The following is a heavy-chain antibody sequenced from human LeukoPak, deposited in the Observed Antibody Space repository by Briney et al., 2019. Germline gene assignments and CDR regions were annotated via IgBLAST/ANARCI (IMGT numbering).Heavy chain of an antibody. J-gene: IGHJ4*02. CDR2: ISYDGSNK. D-gene: IGHD2-2*01. CDR1: GFTFSSYA. CDR3: ARVEGYCSSTSCYEYFDY. Sequence: GGSLRLSCAASGFTFSSYAMHWVRQAPGKGPEWVAVISYDGSNKYYADSVKGRFTISRDNSKNTLYLQMNSLRAEDTAVYYCARVEGYCSSTSCYEYFDYWGQGTLVTVSS. V-gene: IGHV3-30*01.